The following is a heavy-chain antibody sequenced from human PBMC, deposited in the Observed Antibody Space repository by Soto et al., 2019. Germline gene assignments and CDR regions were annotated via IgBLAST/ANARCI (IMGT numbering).Heavy chain of an antibody. CDR2: IYSSGHT. CDR3: ATQAGGGRYHDALDV. Sequence: SDTLCLTCTVSGGSISSGRYYWGWIRQPPGKGLEWIGSIYSSGHTYYNPSLKSRITISGDTSKNQFSLKLSSVTAADTAVYYGATQAGGGRYHDALDVWGQGTTVT. J-gene: IGHJ6*02. D-gene: IGHD2-15*01. V-gene: IGHV4-39*01. CDR1: GGSISSGRYY.